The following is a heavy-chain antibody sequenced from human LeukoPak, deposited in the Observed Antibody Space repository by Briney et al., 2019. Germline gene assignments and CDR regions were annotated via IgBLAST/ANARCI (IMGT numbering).Heavy chain of an antibody. J-gene: IGHJ1*01. V-gene: IGHV3-74*01. CDR3: ARAPSEIGGYYPEYFRH. CDR1: GFTFSTYW. Sequence: GGSLRLSCAASGFTFSTYWMPWVRQAPGKGLVWVSRIKSDGGTNYADSVKGRFTISRDNAKKTVSLQMNSLRPEDTGVYYCARAPSEIGGYYPEYFRHWGQGTLVTVSS. D-gene: IGHD3-22*01. CDR2: IKSDGGT.